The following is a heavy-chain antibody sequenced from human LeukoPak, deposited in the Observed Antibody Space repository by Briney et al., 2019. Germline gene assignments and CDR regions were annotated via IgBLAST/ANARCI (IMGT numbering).Heavy chain of an antibody. D-gene: IGHD3-22*01. CDR1: GFTFSSYG. J-gene: IGHJ3*02. Sequence: PGGSQRLSCAASGFTFSSYGMHWVRQAPGKGLEWVAVIWYDGSNKYYADSVKGRFTISRDNSKNTLYLQMNSLRAEDTAVYYCARGRYYYDSSGYSNAFDIWGQGTMVTVSS. CDR3: ARGRYYYDSSGYSNAFDI. V-gene: IGHV3-33*01. CDR2: IWYDGSNK.